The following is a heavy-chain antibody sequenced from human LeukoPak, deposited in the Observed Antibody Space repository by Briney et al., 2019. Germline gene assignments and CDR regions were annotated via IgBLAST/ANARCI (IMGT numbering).Heavy chain of an antibody. CDR2: ISYDANNK. J-gene: IGHJ6*03. CDR1: GFTFRTFG. Sequence: GGSLRLSCAASGFTFRTFGMHWVRQAPGKGLEWVAVISYDANNKYYADSVRGRFTISRDNSKDTLYLQMNSLRPEDTAVYHCVKAGVNLENYYYYYMDVWGKGTTVTVSS. D-gene: IGHD1-1*01. CDR3: VKAGVNLENYYYYYMDV. V-gene: IGHV3-30*18.